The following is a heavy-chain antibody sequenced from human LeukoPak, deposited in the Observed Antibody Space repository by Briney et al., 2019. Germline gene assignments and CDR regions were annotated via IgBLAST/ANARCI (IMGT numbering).Heavy chain of an antibody. D-gene: IGHD4/OR15-4a*01. CDR3: RGVLTTGNKT. V-gene: IGHV3-23*01. CDR2: ISGSVGST. J-gene: IGHJ5*02. CDR1: GFTFIRDA. Sequence: GGSLRLSCAPSGFTFIRDAMSWVRHAPGKGMEWVSAISGSVGSTYYADSVKGRFTISRDNSKNTLYLQMNSPRAESKAVFQTRGVLTTGNKTCGQGTLVTASS.